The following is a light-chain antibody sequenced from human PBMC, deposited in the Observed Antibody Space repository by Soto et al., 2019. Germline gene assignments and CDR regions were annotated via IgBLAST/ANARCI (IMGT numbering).Light chain of an antibody. V-gene: IGKV3-20*01. J-gene: IGKJ1*01. CDR2: GAS. CDR3: QQYGSSQT. Sequence: EIVLAQSPGTLSLSPGERATLSCRASQSVTNSFLAWYQQKPGQAPRLLIYGASRRATGIPDRFTGSGSGTDFTLTTSRLEPEDFAVYYCQQYGSSQTFGQGTKVDIK. CDR1: QSVTNSF.